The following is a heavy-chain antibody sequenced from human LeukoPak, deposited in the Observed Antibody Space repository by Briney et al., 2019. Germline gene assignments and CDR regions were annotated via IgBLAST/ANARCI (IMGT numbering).Heavy chain of an antibody. D-gene: IGHD3-22*01. V-gene: IGHV4-59*01. CDR2: IYYSGST. J-gene: IGHJ4*02. Sequence: SETLSLTCTVSSGSISSYYWSWIRQPPGKGLEWIGYIYYSGSTNYNPSLKSRVTISVDTSKNQFSLKPSSVTAADTAVYYCARGIVDQYYFDYWGQGTLVTVS. CDR3: ARGIVDQYYFDY. CDR1: SGSISSYY.